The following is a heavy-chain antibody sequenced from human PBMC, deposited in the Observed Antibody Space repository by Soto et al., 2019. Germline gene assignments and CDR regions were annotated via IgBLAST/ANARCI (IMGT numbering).Heavy chain of an antibody. J-gene: IGHJ6*03. CDR2: INHSGST. CDR1: GGSFSGYY. Sequence: AETLSLTCAVYGGSFSGYYWSWIRQPPGKGLEWIGEINHSGSTNYNPSLKSRVTISVDTSKNQFSLKLSSVTAADTAVYYCARGSDGQSDYYYYMDVWGKGTTVTVS. CDR3: ARGSDGQSDYYYYMDV. V-gene: IGHV4-34*01.